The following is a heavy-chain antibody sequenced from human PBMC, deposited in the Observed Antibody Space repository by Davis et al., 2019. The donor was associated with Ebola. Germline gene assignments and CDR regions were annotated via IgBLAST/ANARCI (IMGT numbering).Heavy chain of an antibody. CDR2: IIPIFGTA. Sequence: AASVKVSCKASGGTFSSYAISWVRQAPGQGLEWMGRIIPIFGTANYAQKFQGRVTITADKSTSTAYMELSSLRSEDTAVYYCARGPVVVAATRPGYFQHWGQGTLVTVPS. CDR1: GGTFSSYA. J-gene: IGHJ1*01. D-gene: IGHD2-15*01. CDR3: ARGPVVVAATRPGYFQH. V-gene: IGHV1-69*06.